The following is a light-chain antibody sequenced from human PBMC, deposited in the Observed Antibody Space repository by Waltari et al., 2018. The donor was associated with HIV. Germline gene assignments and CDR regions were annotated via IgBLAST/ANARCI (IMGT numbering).Light chain of an antibody. Sequence: QSVLTQPPSASGTPGQRVTISCSGSRSNIGSNAVNWYQQRPGTAPNLLIDSNNHRPRGVPYGFSGSKSGTAACLTMMGLQSEDVADYYCATWDDSLNGRVFGGGTKLTVL. CDR1: RSNIGSNA. J-gene: IGLJ3*02. CDR2: SNN. V-gene: IGLV1-44*01. CDR3: ATWDDSLNGRV.